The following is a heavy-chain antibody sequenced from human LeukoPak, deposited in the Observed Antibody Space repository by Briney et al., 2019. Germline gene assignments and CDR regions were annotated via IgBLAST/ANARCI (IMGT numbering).Heavy chain of an antibody. V-gene: IGHV5-51*01. CDR1: GSSFTSYW. D-gene: IGHD3-10*01. Sequence: GASLKISCQGSGSSFTSYWIGWVRQMPRKGLEWMGIIYPGDSDTRYSPSFQGQVTISADKSISTAYLQWSSLKASDTAMYYWARTAEPRGFHDAFDIWGQGTMVTVSS. CDR3: ARTAEPRGFHDAFDI. CDR2: IYPGDSDT. J-gene: IGHJ3*02.